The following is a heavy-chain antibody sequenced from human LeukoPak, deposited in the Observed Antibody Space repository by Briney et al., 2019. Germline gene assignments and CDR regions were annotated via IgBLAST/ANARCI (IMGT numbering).Heavy chain of an antibody. J-gene: IGHJ6*02. Sequence: SETLSLTCAVYGGSFSGYYWSWIRQPPGKGLEWIGYIYYSGSTNYNPSLKSRVTISVDTSKNQFSPKLSSVTAADTAVYYCARDRVAAAGTGANYYYYGMDVWGQGTTVTVSS. CDR3: ARDRVAAAGTGANYYYYGMDV. CDR2: IYYSGST. V-gene: IGHV4-59*01. CDR1: GGSFSGYY. D-gene: IGHD6-13*01.